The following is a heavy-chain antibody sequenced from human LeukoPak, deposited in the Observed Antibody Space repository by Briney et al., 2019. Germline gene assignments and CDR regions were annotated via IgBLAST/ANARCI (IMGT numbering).Heavy chain of an antibody. J-gene: IGHJ3*02. CDR3: GSLDSREDSSSRWGPLDI. V-gene: IGHV3-21*01. Sequence: GGSLRLSCAASGFTFSNAWMSWVRQAPGKGLEGVSTISSSGSSIFYAASVKGRFTISRDNARNSLYLQMNSLRAEDTAVYYCGSLDSREDSSSRWGPLDIWGQGTMVTVSS. D-gene: IGHD3-22*01. CDR2: ISSSGSSI. CDR1: GFTFSNAW.